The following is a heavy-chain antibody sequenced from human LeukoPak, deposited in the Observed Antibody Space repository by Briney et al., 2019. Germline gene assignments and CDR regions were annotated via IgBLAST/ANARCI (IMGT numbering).Heavy chain of an antibody. J-gene: IGHJ6*02. CDR3: AREMATSSATTTTGGRHHGMDV. CDR2: INPNSGGT. D-gene: IGHD5-24*01. V-gene: IGHV1-2*04. CDR1: GYTFTGYY. Sequence: ASVKVSCKASGYTFTGYYMHWVRQAPGQGLEWMGWINPNSGGTNYAQKFQGWVTMTRDTSISTAYMELSRLRSDDTAVYYCAREMATSSATTTTGGRHHGMDVWGQGTAVTVSS.